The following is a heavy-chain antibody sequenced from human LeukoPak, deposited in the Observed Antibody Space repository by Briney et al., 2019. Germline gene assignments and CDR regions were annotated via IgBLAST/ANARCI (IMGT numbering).Heavy chain of an antibody. D-gene: IGHD3-10*01. J-gene: IGHJ5*01. CDR2: INHSGSV. Sequence: PSETLSLTCTVSGGSISSSTYYWGWIRQPPGKGLEWIGEINHSGSVNYNPSLKSRVTILLDTSKNQSSLNLSSVTAADTAVYYCARRPRGVIIKTWFDSWGQGTLVTVSS. CDR1: GGSISSSTYY. CDR3: ARRPRGVIIKTWFDS. V-gene: IGHV4-39*07.